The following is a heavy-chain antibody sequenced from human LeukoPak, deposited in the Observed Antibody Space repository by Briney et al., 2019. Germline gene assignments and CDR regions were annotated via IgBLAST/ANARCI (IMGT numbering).Heavy chain of an antibody. Sequence: ASVSVSCKASGYTFTNSGISWVRQAPAQGLEWMGWISAYNGDTNYAQNHHARVTMTTDTPTGTAHMELRSLRSDDTAVYYCARGTVSGGSPSDYWGQGTLVTVSS. J-gene: IGHJ4*02. V-gene: IGHV1-18*04. CDR3: ARGTVSGGSPSDY. CDR2: ISAYNGDT. CDR1: GYTFTNSG. D-gene: IGHD6-19*01.